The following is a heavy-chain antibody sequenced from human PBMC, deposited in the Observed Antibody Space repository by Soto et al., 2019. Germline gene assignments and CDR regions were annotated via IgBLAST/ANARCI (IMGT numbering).Heavy chain of an antibody. J-gene: IGHJ4*02. CDR3: ARRGGFNYFDF. D-gene: IGHD5-12*01. Sequence: QVQLVESGGGLVKPGGSLRLSCVASGFTFSDSYMSWVRQAPGKGLEWVSYISSTSSFTDYAESVKGRFTISRDNAKNSLFLQTNSLRAEDTALYYCARRGGFNYFDFWGQGTLVSVSS. V-gene: IGHV3-11*06. CDR1: GFTFSDSY. CDR2: ISSTSSFT.